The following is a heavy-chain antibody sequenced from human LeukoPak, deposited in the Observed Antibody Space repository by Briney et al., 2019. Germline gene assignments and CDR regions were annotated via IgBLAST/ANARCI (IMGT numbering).Heavy chain of an antibody. J-gene: IGHJ3*02. V-gene: IGHV4-59*11. Sequence: PSETLSLTCAVSTDSISSHYWSWIRQPPGKGLEWIGYISYTGSTNYNPSLKSRVTISIDTSKNQFSLKLRSVTAADTAVYYCARDLITVTKGFDIWGQGTMVSVSS. CDR3: ARDLITVTKGFDI. D-gene: IGHD4-17*01. CDR2: ISYTGST. CDR1: TDSISSHY.